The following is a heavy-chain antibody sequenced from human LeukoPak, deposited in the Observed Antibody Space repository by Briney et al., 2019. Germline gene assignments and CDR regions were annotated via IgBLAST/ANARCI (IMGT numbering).Heavy chain of an antibody. CDR1: GGSISSGDYS. J-gene: IGHJ6*02. V-gene: IGHV4-61*08. CDR2: IYYSGST. CDR3: ARRAPHGVDV. Sequence: SETLSLTCTVSGGSISSGDYSWSWIRQPPGKGLEWIGYIYYSGSTNYNPSLKSRVTISVDTSKNQFSLKLSSVTAADTAVYYCARRAPHGVDVWGQGTTVTVSS.